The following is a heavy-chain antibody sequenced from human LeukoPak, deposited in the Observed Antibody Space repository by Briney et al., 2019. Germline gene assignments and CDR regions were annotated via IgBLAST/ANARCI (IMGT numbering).Heavy chain of an antibody. CDR3: ARTGALAKYCSGGSCYSHYYYYMDV. D-gene: IGHD2-15*01. CDR1: GYTFTSYG. CDR2: ISAYNSNT. Sequence: ASVKVSCKASGYTFTSYGISWVRQAPRQGLEWMGWISAYNSNTNYAQKLQGRVTMTTDTSTSTAYMELRSLRSDDTAVYYCARTGALAKYCSGGSCYSHYYYYMDVWGKGTTVTVSS. J-gene: IGHJ6*03. V-gene: IGHV1-18*01.